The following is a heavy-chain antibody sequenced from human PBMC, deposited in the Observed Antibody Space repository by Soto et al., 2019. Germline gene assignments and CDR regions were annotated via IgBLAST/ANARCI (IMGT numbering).Heavy chain of an antibody. V-gene: IGHV1-69*13. CDR2: IIPIFGTA. J-gene: IGHJ6*02. CDR1: GGTFSSYA. D-gene: IGHD3-16*01. Sequence: SVKVSCKASGGTFSSYAISWVRQAPGQGLEWMGGIIPIFGTANYAQKFQGRVTITADESTSTAYMELSSLRSEDTAVYYCERACDEFGYYYGMDVWGQGTTVTVSS. CDR3: ERACDEFGYYYGMDV.